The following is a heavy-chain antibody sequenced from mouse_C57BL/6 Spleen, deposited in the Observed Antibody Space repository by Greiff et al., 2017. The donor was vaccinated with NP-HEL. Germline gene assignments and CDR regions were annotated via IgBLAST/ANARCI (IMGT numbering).Heavy chain of an antibody. CDR3: ARLGHYYGSSYVGYFDV. D-gene: IGHD1-1*01. V-gene: IGHV1-15*01. J-gene: IGHJ1*03. CDR2: IYPETGGT. CDR1: GYTFTDYE. Sequence: VQLQQSGAELVRPGASVTLSCKASGYTFTDYEMHWVKQTPVHGLEWIGAIYPETGGTAYNQKFKGKAILTADKSSSTAYMELSSLTSEDSAVYYCARLGHYYGSSYVGYFDVGGTGTTVTVSS.